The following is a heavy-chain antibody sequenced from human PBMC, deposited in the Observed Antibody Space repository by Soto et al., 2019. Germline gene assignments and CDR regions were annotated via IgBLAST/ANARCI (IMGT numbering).Heavy chain of an antibody. CDR2: INPNSGGT. D-gene: IGHD5-12*01. V-gene: IGHV1-2*04. CDR3: ARERTNIVATPSTRKTVVGDYYYMDV. Sequence: QVQLVQSGAEVKKPGASVKVSCKASGYTFTGYYMHWVRQAPGQGLEWMGWINPNSGGTNYAQKFQGWVTMTRDTSISTAYMELSRLRSDDTAVYYCARERTNIVATPSTRKTVVGDYYYMDVWGQGTTVTVSS. J-gene: IGHJ6*03. CDR1: GYTFTGYY.